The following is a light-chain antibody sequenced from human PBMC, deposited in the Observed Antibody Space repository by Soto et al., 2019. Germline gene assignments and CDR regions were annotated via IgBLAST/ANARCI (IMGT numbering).Light chain of an antibody. CDR2: DTS. Sequence: QAVVTQEPSQTVSPGGTVTLTCGSSTGAVTSGHYPYWFQQKPGQAPRTLISDTSNKHSWTPARFSGSLLGGKAALTLSGAQPEDEAEYYCLLSYSGARVFGGGTQLTVL. J-gene: IGLJ2*01. V-gene: IGLV7-46*01. CDR1: TGAVTSGHY. CDR3: LLSYSGARV.